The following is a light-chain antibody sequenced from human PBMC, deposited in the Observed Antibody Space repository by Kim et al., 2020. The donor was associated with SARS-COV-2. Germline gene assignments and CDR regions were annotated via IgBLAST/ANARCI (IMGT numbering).Light chain of an antibody. CDR3: QQYGSLPPIT. CDR1: QTISNNF. CDR2: DVS. J-gene: IGKJ5*01. V-gene: IGKV3D-20*01. Sequence: PGERASLSCRASQTISNNFLAWYQQKPGLAPRLLIYDVSNRATGIPDRFSGSGSGTDFALTISRLEPEDFAVYYCQQYGSLPPITFGQGTRLEIK.